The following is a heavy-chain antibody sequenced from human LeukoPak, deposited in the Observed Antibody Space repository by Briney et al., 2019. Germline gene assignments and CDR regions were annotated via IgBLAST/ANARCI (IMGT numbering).Heavy chain of an antibody. V-gene: IGHV4-59*11. Sequence: SGTLSLTCTVSGGSINSHHWAWIRQPPGKGLEWIGYISYSGRTNYNPSLKSRVTMSVDTSRSHLSLTLSSVTAADTAVYSCARVVEYASSSEFFNYYYYYKDVWGKGPTVTVSS. CDR2: ISYSGRT. CDR1: GGSINSHH. CDR3: ARVVEYASSSEFFNYYYYYKDV. J-gene: IGHJ6*03. D-gene: IGHD6-6*01.